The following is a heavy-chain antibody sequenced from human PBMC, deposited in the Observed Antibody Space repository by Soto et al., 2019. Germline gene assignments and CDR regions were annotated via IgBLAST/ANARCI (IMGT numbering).Heavy chain of an antibody. CDR1: GFSLSTSGMC. D-gene: IGHD3-10*01. V-gene: IGHV2-70*01. J-gene: IGHJ6*02. CDR2: IDWDDDK. CDR3: ARFYGSGSPYYYYYGMDV. Sequence: SGPTLVNPTQTLTLTCTVSGFSLSTSGMCVSWIRQPPGKALEWLALIDWDDDKYYSTSLKTRLTISKDTSKNQVVLTMTNMDPVDTATYYCARFYGSGSPYYYYYGMDVWGQGTTVTVSS.